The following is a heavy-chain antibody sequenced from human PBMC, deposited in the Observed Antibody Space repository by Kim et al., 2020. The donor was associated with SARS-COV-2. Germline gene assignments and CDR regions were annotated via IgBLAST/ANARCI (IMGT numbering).Heavy chain of an antibody. CDR2: ISGGGGTT. Sequence: GGSLRLSCAASGFTFSSNAMSWVRQAPGKGLEWVSGISGGGGTTYYPDSVKGRFTISRDNSKNTLYLQMNNLRAEDTAVFFCARGMTGFDYWGQGTLVTV. J-gene: IGHJ4*02. V-gene: IGHV3-23*01. CDR1: GFTFSSNA. CDR3: ARGMTGFDY.